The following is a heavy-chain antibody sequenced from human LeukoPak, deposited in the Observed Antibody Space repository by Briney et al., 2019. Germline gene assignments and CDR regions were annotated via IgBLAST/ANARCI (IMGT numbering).Heavy chain of an antibody. D-gene: IGHD3-22*01. J-gene: IGHJ6*03. Sequence: ASVKVSCKASGYTFTSYDINWVRQATGQGLEWMGWMNANSGNTGYAQKFQGRVTMTRDTSTSTAYMELRSLRSDDTAVYYCARDIRRATYYYDSSGSHPYMDVWGKGTTVTVSS. V-gene: IGHV1-8*01. CDR3: ARDIRRATYYYDSSGSHPYMDV. CDR2: MNANSGNT. CDR1: GYTFTSYD.